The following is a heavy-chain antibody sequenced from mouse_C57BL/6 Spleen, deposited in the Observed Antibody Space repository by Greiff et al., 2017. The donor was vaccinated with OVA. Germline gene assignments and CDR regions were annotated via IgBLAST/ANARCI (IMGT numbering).Heavy chain of an antibody. J-gene: IGHJ4*01. CDR1: GFTFSDYG. Sequence: EVKLVESGGGLVKPGGSLKLSCAASGFTFSDYGMHWVRQAPEKGLEWVAYISSGSSTIYYADTVKGRFTISRDNAKNTLLLRMTSLRSEDTAMYYCARGNEYAGAYAMDYWGQGTSVTVSS. V-gene: IGHV5-17*01. CDR3: ARGNEYAGAYAMDY. CDR2: ISSGSSTI. D-gene: IGHD5-1*01.